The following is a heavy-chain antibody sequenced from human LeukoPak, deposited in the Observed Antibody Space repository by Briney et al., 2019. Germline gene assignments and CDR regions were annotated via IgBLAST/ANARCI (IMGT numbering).Heavy chain of an antibody. CDR2: MKQDGSEK. D-gene: IGHD6-6*01. V-gene: IGHV3-7*01. CDR1: GFTFSSYW. Sequence: AGGSLRLSCAASGFTFSSYWMSWVRQAPGKGLEWVASMKQDGSEKYCVDSVKGRFTISRDNANNSLYLQMNSLRADDTAVYYCARDIGLRKAAPPGWFDPWGQGALVTVSS. J-gene: IGHJ5*02. CDR3: ARDIGLRKAAPPGWFDP.